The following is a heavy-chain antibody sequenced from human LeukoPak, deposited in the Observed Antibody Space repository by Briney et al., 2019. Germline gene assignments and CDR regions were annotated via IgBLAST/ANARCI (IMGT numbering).Heavy chain of an antibody. V-gene: IGHV3-23*01. CDR2: ISGSGGST. J-gene: IGHJ4*02. Sequence: PGGSLRLSCAASGFTFSSYAMSWVRQAPGKGLEWVSAISGSGGSTYYADSVKGRFTISRDNSKNTLYLQMNSLRAEDTAVYSCARATPTYYYDSSGYYPDYWGQGTLVTVSS. CDR1: GFTFSSYA. D-gene: IGHD3-22*01. CDR3: ARATPTYYYDSSGYYPDY.